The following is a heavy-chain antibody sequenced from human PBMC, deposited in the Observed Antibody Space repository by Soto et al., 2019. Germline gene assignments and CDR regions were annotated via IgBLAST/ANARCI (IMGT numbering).Heavy chain of an antibody. CDR3: AKHGGGPGLLEDWFDP. CDR1: GFTFSNYA. CDR2: ISGSGGNT. V-gene: IGHV3-23*01. J-gene: IGHJ5*02. D-gene: IGHD1-1*01. Sequence: GGSLRLSCAASGFTFSNYAMSWVRQAPGKGLEWVSIISGSGGNTYYADSVKGRFTISRDNSKNTWYLQMHSLRAEDTAVDYCAKHGGGPGLLEDWFDPWGQGTLVTVSS.